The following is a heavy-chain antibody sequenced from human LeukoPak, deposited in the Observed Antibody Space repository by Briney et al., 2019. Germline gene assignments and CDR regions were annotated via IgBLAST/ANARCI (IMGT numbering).Heavy chain of an antibody. CDR1: GGSISSSSRY. CDR3: ARETSQKGAHYMDV. Sequence: SETLSLTCSVSGGSISSSSRYWGWIRQPPGKGLEWIGSIYYSGATYYNPSLKSRVTISVDTSKNQFSLKLSSVTAADTAVYYCARETSQKGAHYMDVWGKGTTVTISS. CDR2: IYYSGAT. D-gene: IGHD3-16*01. J-gene: IGHJ6*03. V-gene: IGHV4-39*07.